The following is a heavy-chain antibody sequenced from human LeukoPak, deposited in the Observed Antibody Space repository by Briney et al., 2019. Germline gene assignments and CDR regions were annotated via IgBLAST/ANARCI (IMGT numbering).Heavy chain of an antibody. J-gene: IGHJ4*02. V-gene: IGHV1-2*02. D-gene: IGHD4-17*01. Sequence: ASVKVSCKASGYTFTGYYIHWVRQAPGQGLEWMGWISPNSGGRNYAQKFQGRVTMTRDTSVSTAHMELSNVRSDDTAVYYCARGITVTTPFDYWGQGTLVTVSS. CDR3: ARGITVTTPFDY. CDR2: ISPNSGGR. CDR1: GYTFTGYY.